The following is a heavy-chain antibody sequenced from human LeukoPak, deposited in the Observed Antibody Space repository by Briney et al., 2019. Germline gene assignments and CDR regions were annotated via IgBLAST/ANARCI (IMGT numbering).Heavy chain of an antibody. CDR2: IYYSGST. Sequence: PSETLSLTCIVSGGSIRSYYLSWIRQPPGKGLEWIGYIYYSGSTNYNPSLKSRVTMSVDTSKNQFSLKLSSVTAADTAVYYCARGTRVGDAFDIWGQGTEVTVSS. CDR1: GGSIRSYY. V-gene: IGHV4-59*01. J-gene: IGHJ3*02. CDR3: ARGTRVGDAFDI. D-gene: IGHD1-26*01.